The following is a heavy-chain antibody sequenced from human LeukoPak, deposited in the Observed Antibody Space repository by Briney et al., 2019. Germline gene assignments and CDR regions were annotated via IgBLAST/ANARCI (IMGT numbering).Heavy chain of an antibody. D-gene: IGHD5-18*01. V-gene: IGHV1-2*06. Sequence: ASVTVSCEASGYTFTGYYMHWVRQAPGQGLEWMGRINPNSGGTNYAQKFQGRVTMTRDTPISTAYMELSRLKSDDTAVYYCALYLLDTSMGTDYWGQGTLVTVSS. CDR1: GYTFTGYY. CDR2: INPNSGGT. CDR3: ALYLLDTSMGTDY. J-gene: IGHJ4*02.